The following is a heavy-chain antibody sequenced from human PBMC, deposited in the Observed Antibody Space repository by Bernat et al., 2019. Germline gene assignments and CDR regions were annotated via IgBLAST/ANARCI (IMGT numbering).Heavy chain of an antibody. Sequence: QVQLVESGGGVVQPGRSLRLSCAASGFTFSSYGMHWVRQAPGKGLEWVAVIWYDGSNKYYADSVKGRFTISRDNSKNTLYLQMNSLRAEDTAVYYCVRDRVLVDYYDSSGYSKGGFDPWGQGTLVTVSS. CDR2: IWYDGSNK. J-gene: IGHJ5*02. CDR3: VRDRVLVDYYDSSGYSKGGFDP. V-gene: IGHV3-33*01. D-gene: IGHD3-22*01. CDR1: GFTFSSYG.